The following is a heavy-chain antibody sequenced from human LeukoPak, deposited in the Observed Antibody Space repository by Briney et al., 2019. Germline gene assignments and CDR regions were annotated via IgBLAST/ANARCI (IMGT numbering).Heavy chain of an antibody. D-gene: IGHD5-24*01. V-gene: IGHV1-46*01. CDR2: INPSGGST. CDR1: GYTFTSYY. CDR3: ASVYKHGMDV. J-gene: IGHJ6*02. Sequence: ASVKVSCKASGYTFTSYYMHWVRQAPGQGLEWMGIINPSGGSTSYAQKFQGRATLTRATSTGTVYMGLSSLRSEDTAVYYCASVYKHGMDVWGQGTTVIVSS.